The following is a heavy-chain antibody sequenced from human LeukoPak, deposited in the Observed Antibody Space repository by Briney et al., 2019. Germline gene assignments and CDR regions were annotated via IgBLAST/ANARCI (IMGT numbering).Heavy chain of an antibody. CDR2: MNRDGSEK. J-gene: IGHJ4*02. V-gene: IGHV3-7*04. D-gene: IGHD3-3*01. CDR1: GFTFAPYW. CDR3: ARGIEEWLYLYY. Sequence: GGPLRLPCAPSGFTFAPYWMTWSRQAPGKGLEYVATMNRDGSEKYYVDSVKGRFTISRDNSKNSLYLQMDSLRAEDTAVYYCARGIEEWLYLYYWGQGALVTVAS.